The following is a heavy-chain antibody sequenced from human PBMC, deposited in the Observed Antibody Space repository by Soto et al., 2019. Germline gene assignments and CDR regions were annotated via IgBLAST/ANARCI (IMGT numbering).Heavy chain of an antibody. CDR3: ARRGFGLFYYGTSGSPDFYYYNMGV. D-gene: IGHD3-22*01. CDR1: GGSTSSYD. V-gene: IGHV4-59*08. J-gene: IGHJ6*03. CDR2: IFYTGIT. Sequence: SATLSPTRSVSGGSTSSYDWSWIRQMPWKGKKWIGHIFYTGITKYNSSLRSRVTISLDTSKTQFSLTLKSVTAADTAVYYCARRGFGLFYYGTSGSPDFYYYNMGVWGQGTTIT.